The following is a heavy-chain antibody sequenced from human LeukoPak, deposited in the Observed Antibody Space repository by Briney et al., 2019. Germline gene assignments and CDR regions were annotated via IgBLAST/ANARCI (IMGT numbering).Heavy chain of an antibody. CDR1: GFTFNNYA. CDR3: AKGAAIDH. J-gene: IGHJ4*02. CDR2: VTGPADTT. D-gene: IGHD5-24*01. Sequence: GGSLRLSCAASGFTFNNYAMNWVRQAPGKGLEWVAAVTGPADTTYYADSVKGRFTLSRDSFKDTLYLQMNRLGAEDTALYYCAKGAAIDHWGQGTLVTVPS. V-gene: IGHV3-23*01.